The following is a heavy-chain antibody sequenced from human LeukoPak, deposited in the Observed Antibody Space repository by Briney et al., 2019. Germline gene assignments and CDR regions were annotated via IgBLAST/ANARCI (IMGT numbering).Heavy chain of an antibody. CDR1: GFTFSSYS. CDR3: ARVQYYYDSSGYYPSDY. CDR2: ISSSSSYI. V-gene: IGHV3-21*01. D-gene: IGHD3-22*01. Sequence: PGGSLRLSCAASGFTFSSYSMNWVRQAPGKGLEWASSISSSSSYIYYADSVKGRFTISRDNAKNSLYLQMNSLRAEDTAVYYCARVQYYYDSSGYYPSDYWGQGTLVTVSS. J-gene: IGHJ4*02.